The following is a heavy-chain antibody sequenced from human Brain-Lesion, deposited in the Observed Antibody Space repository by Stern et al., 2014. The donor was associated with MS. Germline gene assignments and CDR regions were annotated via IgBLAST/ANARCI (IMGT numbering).Heavy chain of an antibody. V-gene: IGHV3-23*04. D-gene: IGHD6-19*01. CDR1: GFSFSTYA. Sequence: EVQLVESGGGLVQPGGSLRLSCAASGFSFSTYAMSWVRQTPGKGLQWVSVISGSGGPTYYAASVKGRFTISRDNSKNTLYLQMDSRRADDTAVYYCAKWPHHIAVAGTRYFQHWGQGPLVTVSS. CDR2: ISGSGGPT. J-gene: IGHJ1*01. CDR3: AKWPHHIAVAGTRYFQH.